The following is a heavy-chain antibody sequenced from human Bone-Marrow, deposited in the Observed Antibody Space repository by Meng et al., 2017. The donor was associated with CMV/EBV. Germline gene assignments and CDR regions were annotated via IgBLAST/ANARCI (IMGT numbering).Heavy chain of an antibody. Sequence: ASVKVSCKASGYTFTGYYMHWVRQAPGQGLEWMGWINPNSGGTNYAQKFQGRVTMTRDTSISTAYMELSSLRSEDTAVYYGASLATVVPYKYYYYGMAVWGPGHTVTCAS. D-gene: IGHD2-2*01. J-gene: IGHJ6*01. CDR3: ASLATVVPYKYYYYGMAV. CDR2: INPNSGGT. V-gene: IGHV1-2*02. CDR1: GYTFTGYY.